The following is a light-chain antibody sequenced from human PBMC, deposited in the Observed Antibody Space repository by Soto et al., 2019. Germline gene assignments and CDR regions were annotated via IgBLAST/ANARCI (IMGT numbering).Light chain of an antibody. Sequence: DIQMTQSPSSLSASVGDRVTITCRASQTISSYLNWYQQKPGKAPKLLIFAASNLQSGVPSRFGGSGSGTDFTLTISSLQPEDFASYFCQQTFSTPWTFGQGTKVEIK. CDR2: AAS. J-gene: IGKJ1*01. CDR1: QTISSY. V-gene: IGKV1-39*01. CDR3: QQTFSTPWT.